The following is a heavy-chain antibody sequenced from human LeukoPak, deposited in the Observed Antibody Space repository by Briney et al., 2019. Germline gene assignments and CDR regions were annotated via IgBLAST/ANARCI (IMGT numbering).Heavy chain of an antibody. Sequence: ASVKVSCKASGYTFSSNYLHWVRQAPGQGLEWMGLINPSGDGTSYAQKFQGRVTMTRDTSTTTVYMDLSNLRSEDTAVYYCARGSSGSYYNYFDFWGQGTLVTVSS. J-gene: IGHJ4*02. D-gene: IGHD1-26*01. V-gene: IGHV1-46*01. CDR2: INPSGDGT. CDR3: ARGSSGSYYNYFDF. CDR1: GYTFSSNY.